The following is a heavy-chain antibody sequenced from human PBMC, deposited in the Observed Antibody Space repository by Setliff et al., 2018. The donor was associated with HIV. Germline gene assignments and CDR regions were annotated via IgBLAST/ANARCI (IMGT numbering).Heavy chain of an antibody. CDR2: ISIGSGGAI. CDR3: ARDYLYYNLYNGSPVYGMDV. V-gene: IGHV3-21*01. CDR1: GGSISSNW. J-gene: IGHJ6*02. Sequence: ETLSLTCAVSGGSISSNWWSWVRQAPGRGLEWVSSISIGSGGAIDYADSVQGRFTISRDNSKNSLYLQMNSLRVEDTAVYYCARDYLYYNLYNGSPVYGMDVWGQGTTVTVSS. D-gene: IGHD3-3*01.